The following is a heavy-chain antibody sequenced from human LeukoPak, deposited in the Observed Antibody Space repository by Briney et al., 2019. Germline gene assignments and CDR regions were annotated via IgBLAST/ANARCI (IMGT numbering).Heavy chain of an antibody. CDR1: GFTFNDYY. Sequence: GGSLRLSCAASGFTFNDYYMSWIRQAPGRGLEWVSYISSSSSYTNYADSVKGRFTISRDNAKNSLYLQMNSLRAEDTAVYYCARGGGITMVRGVSDAFDIWGQGTMVTVSS. CDR3: ARGGGITMVRGVSDAFDI. CDR2: ISSSSSYT. D-gene: IGHD3-10*01. V-gene: IGHV3-11*06. J-gene: IGHJ3*02.